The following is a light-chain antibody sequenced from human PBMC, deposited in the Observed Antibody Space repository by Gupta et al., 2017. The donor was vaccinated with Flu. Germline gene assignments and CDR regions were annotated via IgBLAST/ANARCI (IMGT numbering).Light chain of an antibody. CDR2: KVS. V-gene: IGKV2-30*01. J-gene: IGKJ4*01. CDR3: MQGTHWPLT. CDR1: QSLVYSDGNTY. Sequence: DVVLTQSQLSLPVTLGQPASISCRSSQSLVYSDGNTYLTWFQQRPGQSPRRLIYKVSNRDSGVPDRFSGSGSGTDFTLKISRVEAEDVGVYYCMQGTHWPLTFAGGTKVEIK.